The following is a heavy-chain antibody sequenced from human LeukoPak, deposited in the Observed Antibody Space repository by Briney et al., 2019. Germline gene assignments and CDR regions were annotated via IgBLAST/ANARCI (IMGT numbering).Heavy chain of an antibody. J-gene: IGHJ6*02. V-gene: IGHV4-61*05. CDR2: IYYSGST. CDR3: ARVTVDYGMDV. CDR1: GGSISSNSYY. D-gene: IGHD4-17*01. Sequence: PSETLSLTCTVSGGSISSNSYYWGWIRQPPGKGLEWIGYIYYSGSTNYNPSLKSRVTISVDTSKNQFSLKLSSVTAADTAVYYCARVTVDYGMDVWGQGTTVTVSS.